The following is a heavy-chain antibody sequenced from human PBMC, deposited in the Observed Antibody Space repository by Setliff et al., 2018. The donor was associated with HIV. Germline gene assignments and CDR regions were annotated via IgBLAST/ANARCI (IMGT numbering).Heavy chain of an antibody. CDR1: GGSISRFY. CDR2: IYYIGTT. V-gene: IGHV4-59*12. D-gene: IGHD3-22*01. J-gene: IGHJ6*03. CDR3: ARFYDISGYYSNYHYYMDV. Sequence: SETLSLTCTVSGGSISRFYWSWIRQPPGKGLEWIGHIYYIGTTNYNPSLKSRVTISVDTSTYHFSLKLSSVTAADTAVYYCARFYDISGYYSNYHYYMDVWGKGTAVTVSS.